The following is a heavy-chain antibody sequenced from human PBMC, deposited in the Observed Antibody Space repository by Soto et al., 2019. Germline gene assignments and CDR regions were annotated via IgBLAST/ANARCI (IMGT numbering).Heavy chain of an antibody. D-gene: IGHD3-22*01. J-gene: IGHJ4*02. CDR2: IYWDDDK. Sequence: QITLKESGPTLVKPTQTLTLTCTFSGFSLSTSGVGVGWIRQHPGKALEWLALIYWDDDKRYSPSLKSRLTINKDTSKIKMVLTMTNMDPVDTATYYCAHSSYSSGYYYLGSFDYWGQGTLVTVSS. V-gene: IGHV2-5*02. CDR3: AHSSYSSGYYYLGSFDY. CDR1: GFSLSTSGVG.